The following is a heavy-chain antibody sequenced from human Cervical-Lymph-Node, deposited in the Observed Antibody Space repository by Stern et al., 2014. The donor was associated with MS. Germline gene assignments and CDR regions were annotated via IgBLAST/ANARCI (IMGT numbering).Heavy chain of an antibody. CDR3: ASAVTGLNYYFHALDV. CDR1: GYTLNDLS. Sequence: VQLVESGAEVKKPGASVKVSCKVSGYTLNDLSLHWVRQAPGEGLEWMGGSSPEDGETIFAQGLQGRVTVTEDTSTDTAYMVLSSLRSEDTAVYYCASAVTGLNYYFHALDVWGQGTTVTVSS. D-gene: IGHD6-19*01. CDR2: SSPEDGET. V-gene: IGHV1-24*01. J-gene: IGHJ6*02.